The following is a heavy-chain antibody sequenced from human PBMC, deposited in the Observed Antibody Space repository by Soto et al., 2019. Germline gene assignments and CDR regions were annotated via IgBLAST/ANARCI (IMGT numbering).Heavy chain of an antibody. CDR3: AKDIGWQWLASFDF. J-gene: IGHJ4*02. CDR2: ISWNSGSI. V-gene: IGHV3-9*01. CDR1: GFTFDTYA. Sequence: EVQLVESGGGLVQPGRSLRLSCAASGFTFDTYAMKWVRQAPGKGLEWVSGISWNSGSIAYADSVKGRFTISRDNAKNSLYLQMNSLRPEDTALYYCAKDIGWQWLASFDFWGQGTLVTVSS. D-gene: IGHD6-19*01.